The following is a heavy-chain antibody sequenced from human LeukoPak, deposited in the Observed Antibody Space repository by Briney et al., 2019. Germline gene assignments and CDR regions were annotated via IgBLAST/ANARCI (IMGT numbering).Heavy chain of an antibody. D-gene: IGHD4-17*01. CDR2: IGSSSYI. V-gene: IGHV3-21*01. J-gene: IGHJ3*02. CDR3: ARALGYGDVDAFDI. CDR1: GFTFSSYS. Sequence: PGGSLRLSCAASGFTFSSYSMNWVRQAPGKGLEWVSSIGSSSYIYYADSVKGRFTISRDNAKNSLYLQMNSLRAEDTAVYYCARALGYGDVDAFDIWGQGTMVTVSS.